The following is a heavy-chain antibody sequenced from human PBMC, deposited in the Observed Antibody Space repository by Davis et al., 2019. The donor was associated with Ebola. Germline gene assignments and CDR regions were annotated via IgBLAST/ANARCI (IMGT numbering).Heavy chain of an antibody. CDR3: ARGGSISGLYGVMGAFDM. CDR2: ISYSGNNI. D-gene: IGHD6-19*01. V-gene: IGHV3-11*01. Sequence: GESLKISCAASGFTFSDYYMGWIRQAPGKGLECLSYISYSGNNIYDAESVKGRFTISRDNAKTSLYLQMNSLRAEDTAMYYCARGGSISGLYGVMGAFDMWGQGTMVTVSS. J-gene: IGHJ3*02. CDR1: GFTFSDYY.